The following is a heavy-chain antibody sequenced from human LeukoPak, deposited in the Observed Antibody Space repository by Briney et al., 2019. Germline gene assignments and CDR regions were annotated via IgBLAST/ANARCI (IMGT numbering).Heavy chain of an antibody. CDR2: IYASGNT. CDR1: GGSISSYY. D-gene: IGHD6-19*01. Sequence: SETLSLTCTVSGGSISSYYWSWVRQPAGKGLEWIGRIYASGNTNYNPSLKGRVTMTVDTSKNQFSLNLSSVTAADTAVYYCARDRRGIAVAGMGSEGWFDPWGQGTLVTVSS. CDR3: ARDRRGIAVAGMGSEGWFDP. V-gene: IGHV4-4*07. J-gene: IGHJ5*02.